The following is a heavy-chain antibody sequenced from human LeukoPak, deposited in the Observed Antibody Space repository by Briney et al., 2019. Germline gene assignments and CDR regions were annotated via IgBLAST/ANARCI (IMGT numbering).Heavy chain of an antibody. CDR2: IRGSGGST. Sequence: GGSLRLSCAASGFTFSSYGMSWVRQAPGKGLEWVSAIRGSGGSTYYADSVKGRFTISRDNSKNTLYLQMNSLRAEDTAVYYCARGEWSSSPFDSWGQGTLVTVSS. D-gene: IGHD6-6*01. CDR1: GFTFSSYG. CDR3: ARGEWSSSPFDS. J-gene: IGHJ4*02. V-gene: IGHV3-23*01.